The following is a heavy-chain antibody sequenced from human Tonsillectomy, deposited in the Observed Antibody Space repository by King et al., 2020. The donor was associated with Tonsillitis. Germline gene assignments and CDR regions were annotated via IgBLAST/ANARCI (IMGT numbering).Heavy chain of an antibody. CDR3: ANDYYGSGSYSRVDY. CDR2: ISGSGDST. J-gene: IGHJ4*02. D-gene: IGHD3-10*01. Sequence: VQLVQSGGGSVQPGGSLRLSCAASGFSFSSYAMTWVRQAPGKGLEWVSTISGSGDSTYYADSVKGRFTISRDNSKNTLYLQMNSLRAEDTAVYYCANDYYGSGSYSRVDYWGQGTLVTVSS. CDR1: GFSFSSYA. V-gene: IGHV3-23*04.